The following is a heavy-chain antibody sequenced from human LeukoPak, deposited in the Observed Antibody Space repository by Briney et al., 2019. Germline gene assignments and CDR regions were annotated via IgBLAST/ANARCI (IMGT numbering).Heavy chain of an antibody. CDR2: IWYDGSNK. J-gene: IGHJ5*02. CDR3: ARSITMVRGVIMNWFDP. D-gene: IGHD3-10*01. CDR1: GFTFSSYG. Sequence: GGSLRLSCAASGFTFSSYGMHWVRQAPGKGLEWVAVIWYDGSNKYYADSVKGRFTISRDNPKNTLYLQMNSLRAEDTAVYYCARSITMVRGVIMNWFDPWGQGTLVTVSS. V-gene: IGHV3-33*01.